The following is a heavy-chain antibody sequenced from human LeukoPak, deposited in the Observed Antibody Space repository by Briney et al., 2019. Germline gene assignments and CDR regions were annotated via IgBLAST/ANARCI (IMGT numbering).Heavy chain of an antibody. CDR1: GYTFTDYY. CDR2: INPNSGDT. Sequence: ASVKVSCKASGYTFTDYYMHWVRQAPRQGLEWMGWINPNSGDTNHAQNFQGRVTLTRDTSISTAYMELSSLRSDDSAVYYCAGEYCSGGSCRQGFDYWGQGTLVTVSS. CDR3: AGEYCSGGSCRQGFDY. V-gene: IGHV1-2*02. J-gene: IGHJ4*02. D-gene: IGHD2-15*01.